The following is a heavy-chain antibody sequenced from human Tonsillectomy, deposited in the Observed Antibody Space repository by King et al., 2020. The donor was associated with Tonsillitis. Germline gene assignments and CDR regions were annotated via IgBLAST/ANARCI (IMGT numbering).Heavy chain of an antibody. V-gene: IGHV4-39*07. CDR3: AAHLNTTSPLY. Sequence: LQLQESGPGLVKPSETLSLTFTVSGDSISSNNYYWGWIRQPTGKGLEWIGMIYYSGATNYNPSLKSRVIISLDTSKNQFSLKLNSVTAADTAVYDCAAHLNTTSPLYWGQGALFTVS. CDR2: IYYSGAT. D-gene: IGHD2-2*01. J-gene: IGHJ4*02. CDR1: GDSISSNNYY.